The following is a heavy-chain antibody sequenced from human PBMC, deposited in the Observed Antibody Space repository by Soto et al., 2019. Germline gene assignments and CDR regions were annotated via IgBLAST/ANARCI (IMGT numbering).Heavy chain of an antibody. CDR1: GYTFTSYY. Sequence: ASVKVSCKASGYTFTSYYMHWVRQAPGQGLEWMGIINPSGGSTSYAQKFQGRVTMTRDTSTSTVYMELSSLRSEDTAVYYCAREKSVPAATHYGMDVWGQGTTVTVSS. D-gene: IGHD2-2*01. J-gene: IGHJ6*02. V-gene: IGHV1-46*01. CDR3: AREKSVPAATHYGMDV. CDR2: INPSGGST.